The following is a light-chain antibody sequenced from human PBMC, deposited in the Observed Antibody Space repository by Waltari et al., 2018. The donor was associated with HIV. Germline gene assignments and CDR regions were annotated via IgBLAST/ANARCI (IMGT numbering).Light chain of an antibody. V-gene: IGKV3-11*01. CDR1: QSVSSY. CDR3: QQRSNWPLMYT. Sequence: EIVLTQSPATLSLSPGERVTLSCRASQSVSSYLAWYQQKPGQAPRLLIYDASNGATGIPARFSGSGSGTDFTLTISSLEPEDFAVYYCQQRSNWPLMYTFGQGTKLEIK. J-gene: IGKJ2*01. CDR2: DAS.